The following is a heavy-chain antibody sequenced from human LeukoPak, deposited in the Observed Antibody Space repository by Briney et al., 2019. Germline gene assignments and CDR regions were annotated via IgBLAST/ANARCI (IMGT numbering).Heavy chain of an antibody. D-gene: IGHD3-22*01. Sequence: NPSETLSLTCTVSGGSISSYYWSWIRQPPGKGLEWIGYIYYSGSTNYNPSLKSRVTISVDTSKNQFSLKLSSVTAADTAVYYCARGAINDEGFDYYDSSGLKGFDYWGQGTLVTVSP. CDR2: IYYSGST. CDR3: ARGAINDEGFDYYDSSGLKGFDY. V-gene: IGHV4-59*01. CDR1: GGSISSYY. J-gene: IGHJ4*02.